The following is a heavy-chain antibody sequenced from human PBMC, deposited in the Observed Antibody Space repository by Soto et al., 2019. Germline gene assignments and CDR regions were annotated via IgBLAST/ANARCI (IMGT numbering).Heavy chain of an antibody. J-gene: IGHJ6*02. V-gene: IGHV1-2*02. CDR2: VNPISGDT. D-gene: IGHD3-10*02. CDR3: SIVNGNSYVMDV. Sequence: QVQLVQSGTEVKKPGASVKVSCKASGYAFTGHYVQWVRQAPGKGLEWMGWVNPISGDTDYAQKFKGRVTMTRDTPMTTAYLALNRLISADTAVYYCSIVNGNSYVMDVWGQGTTVIVSS. CDR1: GYAFTGHY.